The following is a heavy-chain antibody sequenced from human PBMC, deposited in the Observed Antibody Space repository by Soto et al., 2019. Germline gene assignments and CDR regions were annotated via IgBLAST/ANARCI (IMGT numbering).Heavy chain of an antibody. CDR3: ARGEGDYVWGSYRTYNWFDP. CDR2: ISSSSSTI. D-gene: IGHD3-16*02. J-gene: IGHJ5*02. V-gene: IGHV3-48*02. CDR1: GFTFSSYS. Sequence: EVQLVESGGGLVQPGGSLRLSCAASGFTFSSYSMNWVRQAPGKGLEWVSYISSSSSTIYYADSVKGRFTISRDNAKNLLYLQMNSLRDEDTAVYYCARGEGDYVWGSYRTYNWFDPWGQGTLVTVSS.